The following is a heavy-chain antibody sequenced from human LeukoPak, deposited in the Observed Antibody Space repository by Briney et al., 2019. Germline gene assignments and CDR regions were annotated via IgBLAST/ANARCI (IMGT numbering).Heavy chain of an antibody. V-gene: IGHV4-39*07. D-gene: IGHD1-26*01. CDR3: AREGVGGGVIRDVFDI. J-gene: IGHJ3*02. Sequence: SETLSLTCTVSGGSISSSSYYWGWIRQPPGKGLEWIGSIYYGGSTYYNPSLKSRVTMSVDASKNHFSLKLSSVTAADTAVYYCAREGVGGGVIRDVFDIWGQGTVVTVSS. CDR1: GGSISSSSYY. CDR2: IYYGGST.